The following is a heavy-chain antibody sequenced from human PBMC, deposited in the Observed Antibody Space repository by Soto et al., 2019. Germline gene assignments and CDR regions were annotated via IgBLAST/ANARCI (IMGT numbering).Heavy chain of an antibody. CDR1: GGSISSGGYY. Sequence: SETLSLACTVSGGSISSGGYYWSWIRQHPGKGLEWIGYIYYSGSTYYNPSLKSRVTISVDTSKNQFSLKLGSVTAADTAVYYCARVIVGATTYGAFDIWGQGTMVTVSS. D-gene: IGHD1-26*01. CDR2: IYYSGST. V-gene: IGHV4-31*03. J-gene: IGHJ3*02. CDR3: ARVIVGATTYGAFDI.